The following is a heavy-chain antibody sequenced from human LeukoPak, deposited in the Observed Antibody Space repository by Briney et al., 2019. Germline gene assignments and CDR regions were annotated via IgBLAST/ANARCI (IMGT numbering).Heavy chain of an antibody. CDR2: IYTSGST. CDR1: GGSISSYY. D-gene: IGHD3-10*01. Sequence: PSETLSLTCTVSGGSISSYYWSWIRQPAGKGLEWIGRIYTSGSTNYNPSLKSRVTMSVDTSKNQFSLKLSSVTAADAAVYYCARAPTTYYYGSGSVRTNWFDPWGQGTLVTVSS. V-gene: IGHV4-4*07. J-gene: IGHJ5*02. CDR3: ARAPTTYYYGSGSVRTNWFDP.